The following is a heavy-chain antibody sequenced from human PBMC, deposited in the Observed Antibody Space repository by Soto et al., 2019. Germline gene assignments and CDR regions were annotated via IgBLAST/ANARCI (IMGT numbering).Heavy chain of an antibody. CDR3: ARVNVVVVAATREYYFDY. J-gene: IGHJ4*02. CDR2: INPNSGGT. Sequence: QVQLVQSGAEVKKPGASVKVSCKASGYTFTGYYMHWVRQAPGQGLEWMGWINPNSGGTNYAQKCQGRVTMTRDTSISTAYMELGRLRSDDTAVYYCARVNVVVVAATREYYFDYWGQGTLVTVSS. CDR1: GYTFTGYY. V-gene: IGHV1-2*02. D-gene: IGHD2-15*01.